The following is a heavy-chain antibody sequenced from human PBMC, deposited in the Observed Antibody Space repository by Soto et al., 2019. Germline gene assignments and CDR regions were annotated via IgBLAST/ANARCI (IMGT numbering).Heavy chain of an antibody. D-gene: IGHD5-12*01. CDR2: IYSGGST. CDR1: GFSVTANY. V-gene: IGHV3-53*01. CDR3: HGYGY. J-gene: IGHJ4*02. Sequence: EVQVVESGGGLIQPGGSLRLCCEVSGFSVTANYMSWVRQAPGKRLEWVSVIYSGGSTYYIDSVKGRFSISRDISKNTLYLQMNSLRAEDTAVYYCHGYGYWGQGTLVTVSS.